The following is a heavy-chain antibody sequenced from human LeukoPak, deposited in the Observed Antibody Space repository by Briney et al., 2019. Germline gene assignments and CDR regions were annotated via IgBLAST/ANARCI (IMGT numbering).Heavy chain of an antibody. Sequence: SETLSLTCTVSGVSISSYYWSWIRQPPGKGLEWIGYIYYSGSTNSDPSLKSRVTMSVDTSKNQFSLKLSSVTAADTAVYYCARVRNKNPDYWGQGTLVTVSS. D-gene: IGHD1-14*01. J-gene: IGHJ4*02. CDR3: ARVRNKNPDY. CDR1: GVSISSYY. V-gene: IGHV4-59*12. CDR2: IYYSGST.